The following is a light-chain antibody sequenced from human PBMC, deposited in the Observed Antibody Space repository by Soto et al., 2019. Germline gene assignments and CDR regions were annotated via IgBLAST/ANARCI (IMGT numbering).Light chain of an antibody. CDR1: QSVRSS. CDR2: DTS. CDR3: QLRRDWPPWT. Sequence: EIVLTKSPATLSLSPGERATLSCRASQSVRSSLAWYQQKPGQAPRLLIYDTSNRATGIPARFSGSGSGADFTLTISSLEPEDFAVYYCQLRRDWPPWTFGQGTKVE. V-gene: IGKV3-11*01. J-gene: IGKJ1*01.